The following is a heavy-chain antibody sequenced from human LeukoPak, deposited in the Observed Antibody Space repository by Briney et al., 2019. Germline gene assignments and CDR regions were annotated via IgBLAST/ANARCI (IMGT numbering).Heavy chain of an antibody. CDR2: IYYSGST. V-gene: IGHV4-59*01. J-gene: IGHJ4*02. Sequence: SETLSLTCTVSGGSISGYYWSWIRQPPGKGLEWIGYIYYSGSTNYNPSLKSRVTISVDTSKNQFSLKLSSVTAADTAVYYCARYIAVAGIFDYWGQGTLVTVSS. CDR3: ARYIAVAGIFDY. CDR1: GGSISGYY. D-gene: IGHD6-19*01.